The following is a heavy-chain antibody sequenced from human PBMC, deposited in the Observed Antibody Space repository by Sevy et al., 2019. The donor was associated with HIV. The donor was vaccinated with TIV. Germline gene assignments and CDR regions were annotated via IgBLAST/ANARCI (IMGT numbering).Heavy chain of an antibody. Sequence: SGPTLVKPTQTLRLTCTFSGFSFSTSGVGVGWIRQPPGKALEWLAIIYWDDDKRYSPSLKSRLTISKDTSKDQVVLTMANMDPVDTGTYYCAHRRSKGITITEFDYWGQGTLVTVFS. J-gene: IGHJ4*02. CDR2: IYWDDDK. V-gene: IGHV2-5*02. D-gene: IGHD3-3*01. CDR1: GFSFSTSGVG. CDR3: AHRRSKGITITEFDY.